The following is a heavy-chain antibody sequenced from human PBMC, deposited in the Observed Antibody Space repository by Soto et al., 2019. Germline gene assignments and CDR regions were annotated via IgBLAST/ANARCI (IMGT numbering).Heavy chain of an antibody. CDR2: IIPILTTA. V-gene: IGHV1-69*12. CDR1: GGTFSSFS. CDR3: AKYQMLSGMQD. J-gene: IGHJ6*02. D-gene: IGHD3-16*02. Sequence: QVQLVQSGAEMKKPGSSVTVSCKASGGTFSSFSINWVRQAPGQGLEWMGGIIPILTTADYAQKFQDRVTITADVPTTTVYMTLRSLRSDDTAIYYCAKYQMLSGMQDWGQGTTVTVSS.